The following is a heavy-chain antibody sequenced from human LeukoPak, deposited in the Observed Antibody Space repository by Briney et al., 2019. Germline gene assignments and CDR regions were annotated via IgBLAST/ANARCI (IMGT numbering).Heavy chain of an antibody. CDR2: MYYTGRT. Sequence: SETLSLTCTVSGDSMSYYYWSWIRQTPGKGLEWLGYMYYTGRTKYNPSLKSRVTFSLDMSKDQFSLKLDSVTAADTAMYYCTRITIHGNSDYWGQGTLVTVSS. V-gene: IGHV4-59*01. J-gene: IGHJ4*02. CDR1: GDSMSYYY. CDR3: TRITIHGNSDY. D-gene: IGHD5-24*01.